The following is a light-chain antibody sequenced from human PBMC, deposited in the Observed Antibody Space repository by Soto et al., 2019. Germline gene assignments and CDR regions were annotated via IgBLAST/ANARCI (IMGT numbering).Light chain of an antibody. J-gene: IGKJ2*01. CDR3: QQYGSSPPYT. Sequence: EIVLTQSPGTLSLSPGERATLSCRASQSVSSSYLAWYQQKPGQAPRLLIYDASSRATGIPDRFSGSGSGTDFPLTISRLEPEDFAVFYCQQYGSSPPYTFGQGTKLKIK. V-gene: IGKV3-20*01. CDR2: DAS. CDR1: QSVSSSY.